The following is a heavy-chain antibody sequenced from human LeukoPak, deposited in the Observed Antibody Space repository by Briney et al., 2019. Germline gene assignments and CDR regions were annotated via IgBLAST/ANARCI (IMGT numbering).Heavy chain of an antibody. CDR2: ISSSSSYI. J-gene: IGHJ4*02. CDR1: GFTFSSYS. D-gene: IGHD3-10*01. V-gene: IGHV3-21*01. CDR3: ARCFDNYYALPGGY. Sequence: GGSLRLSCAASGFTFSSYSMSWGRQAPGKGLEWVSSISSSSSYIYYADSVKSRFNISRDNAKKSLYLQMNSLRAEDTAVYYCARCFDNYYALPGGYWGQGTLVTVSS.